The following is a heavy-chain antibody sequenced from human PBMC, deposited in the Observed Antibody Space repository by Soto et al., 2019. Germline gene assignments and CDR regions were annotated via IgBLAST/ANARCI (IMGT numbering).Heavy chain of an antibody. CDR1: GYSFSNSG. J-gene: IGHJ5*02. CDR2: ISTYNGNT. CDR3: ARDEYNNGRNWLNP. V-gene: IGHV1-18*03. Sequence: QVELVQSGPEVKKPGASVKVSCKASGYSFSNSGFSWMRQAPGQGLEWMGWISTYNGNTNYAQKFQGRLSMTRDTSTTTAFMELTTLRSDDMAVYYCARDEYNNGRNWLNPWGQGTLVTVTS. D-gene: IGHD2-8*01.